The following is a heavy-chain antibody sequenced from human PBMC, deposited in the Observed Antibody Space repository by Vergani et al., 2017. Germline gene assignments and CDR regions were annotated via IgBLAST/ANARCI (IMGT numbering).Heavy chain of an antibody. CDR2: ISGSGGST. CDR1: GFTFSSYA. Sequence: EVQLLESGGGLVQPGGSLRLSCAASGFTFSSYAMSWVRQAPGKGLEWVSAISGSGGSTYYADSVKGRFTISRDNSKNTLYLQMNSLRAEDTAVYYCARDYYGSGSPLDWGQGTLVTVSS. V-gene: IGHV3-23*01. J-gene: IGHJ4*02. CDR3: ARDYYGSGSPLD. D-gene: IGHD3-10*01.